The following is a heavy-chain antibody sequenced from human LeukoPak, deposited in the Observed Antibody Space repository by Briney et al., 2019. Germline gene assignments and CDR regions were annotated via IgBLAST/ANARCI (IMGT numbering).Heavy chain of an antibody. CDR2: ISPSADNI. CDR3: VTESGWLFDY. Sequence: GGSLRLSCVAAGFTFSDRYMSWIRQAPGKGMEWVAYISPSADNIHYADSVKGRFTISRDNARNSLFLQMNGLKAEGTAVYYCVTESGWLFDYWGQGTLVTVSS. D-gene: IGHD5-12*01. J-gene: IGHJ4*02. V-gene: IGHV3-11*04. CDR1: GFTFSDRY.